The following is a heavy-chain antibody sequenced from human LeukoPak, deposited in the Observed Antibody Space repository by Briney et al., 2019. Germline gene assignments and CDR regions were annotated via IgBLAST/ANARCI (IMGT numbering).Heavy chain of an antibody. J-gene: IGHJ4*02. CDR2: IKGDGSDK. CDR3: ARPFGSGTYYQFDL. CDR1: GFAFSSYW. V-gene: IGHV3-7*04. D-gene: IGHD3-10*01. Sequence: GGSLRLSCVASGFAFSSYWMSWVRQAPGKGPEWVADIKGDGSDKYYLDSLKGRFTVSRVNAKNSLYLQVNSLRGDDTAIYYCARPFGSGTYYQFDLWGQGTLVTVSS.